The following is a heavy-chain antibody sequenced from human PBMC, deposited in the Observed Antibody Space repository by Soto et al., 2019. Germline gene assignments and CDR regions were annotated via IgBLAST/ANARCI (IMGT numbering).Heavy chain of an antibody. J-gene: IGHJ3*01. V-gene: IGHV3-74*03. Sequence: EVQLVESGGGLVQPGESLRLSCAASGFTFSYYWMHWVRQAPGKGLVWVSRIHSDGSSTTYADSVKDRFTISRDNARKTLYLQMNSLRAEDTAVYYCASGDRGAFDLWGQGTVLTVSS. CDR2: IHSDGSST. D-gene: IGHD7-27*01. CDR1: GFTFSYYW. CDR3: ASGDRGAFDL.